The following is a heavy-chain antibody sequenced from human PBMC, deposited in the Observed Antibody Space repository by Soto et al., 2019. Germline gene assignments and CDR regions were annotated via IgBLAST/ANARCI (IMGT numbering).Heavy chain of an antibody. D-gene: IGHD6-25*01. V-gene: IGHV1-69*12. J-gene: IGHJ4*02. CDR2: FIPIVGTA. Sequence: QVQLVQSGAEVKKPGSSVKVSCKASGGTFSSYAISWVRQAPGQGLEWMGGFIPIVGTANYAQKFQGRVTITADETTSRANMELSRLGSEDRAVDYGARDNPVAAVYWGQGTLLTVST. CDR1: GGTFSSYA. CDR3: ARDNPVAAVY.